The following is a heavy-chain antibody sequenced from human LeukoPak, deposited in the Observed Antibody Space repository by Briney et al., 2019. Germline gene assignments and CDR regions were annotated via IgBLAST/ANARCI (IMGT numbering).Heavy chain of an antibody. CDR2: INHSGST. J-gene: IGHJ6*02. Sequence: PSETLSLTCAVYGGSFSGYYWSWIRQPPGKGLEWIGEINHSGSTNYNPSLKSRVTISVDTSKNQFSLKLSSVTAADTAVYYCARGPYYDFWSGYYNYYYYGMDVWGQGTTVTVSS. CDR3: ARGPYYDFWSGYYNYYYYGMDV. D-gene: IGHD3-3*01. V-gene: IGHV4-34*01. CDR1: GGSFSGYY.